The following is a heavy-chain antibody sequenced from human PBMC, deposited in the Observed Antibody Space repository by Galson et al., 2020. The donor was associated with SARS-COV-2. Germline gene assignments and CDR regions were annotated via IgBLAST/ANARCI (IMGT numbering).Heavy chain of an antibody. CDR2: ISSSSSTI. CDR3: APVPAAIAATVHYGSGSAIDY. Sequence: GGSLRLSCAASGFTFSSYSMNWVRQAPGKGLEWVSYISSSSSTIYYADSVKGRFTISRDNAKNSLYLQMNSLRDEDTAVYYCAPVPAAIAATVHYGSGSAIDYWGQGTLVTVSS. D-gene: IGHD3-10*01. V-gene: IGHV3-48*02. J-gene: IGHJ4*02. CDR1: GFTFSSYS.